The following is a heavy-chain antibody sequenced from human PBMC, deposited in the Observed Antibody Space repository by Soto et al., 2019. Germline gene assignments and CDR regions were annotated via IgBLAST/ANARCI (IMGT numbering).Heavy chain of an antibody. CDR1: GFTFSSYG. J-gene: IGHJ3*02. D-gene: IGHD2-15*01. V-gene: IGHV3-30*18. Sequence: QVQLVESGGGVVQPGRSLRLSCAASGFTFSSYGMHWVRQAPGKGLEWVAVISYDGSNKYYADSVKGRFTISRDNSKNTLYLQMNSLRAEDTAVYYCAKGWPTKDIVVVVAATYDAFDIWGQGTMVTVSS. CDR2: ISYDGSNK. CDR3: AKGWPTKDIVVVVAATYDAFDI.